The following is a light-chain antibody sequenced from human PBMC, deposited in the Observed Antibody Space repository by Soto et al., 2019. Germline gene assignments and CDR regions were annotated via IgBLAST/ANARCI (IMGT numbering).Light chain of an antibody. CDR1: SGYVGTYSL. CDR2: EGH. CDR3: AAWDGSLSGWV. J-gene: IGLJ3*02. Sequence: QSVLAQPASVSGSPGQSITISCTGASGYVGTYSLVSWYQQHPGKAPKVVIYEGHKRPSGVPDRFSGSTSVNTASLTISGLQTDDEADYYCAAWDGSLSGWVFGGGTKLTVL. V-gene: IGLV2-23*01.